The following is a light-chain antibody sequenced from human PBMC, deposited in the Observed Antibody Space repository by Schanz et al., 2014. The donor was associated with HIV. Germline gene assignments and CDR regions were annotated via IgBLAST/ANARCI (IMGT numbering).Light chain of an antibody. CDR2: VAS. CDR1: QSISTY. J-gene: IGKJ1*01. Sequence: EIVLTQSPATLSLSPGERGTLSCRASQSISTYLAWYQQKPGQAPRLLISVASNRASGIPARFSGSGSGTDFTLTISRVEPEDYAVYYCQQYGSSPWTFGQGTRVDVK. V-gene: IGKV3-20*01. CDR3: QQYGSSPWT.